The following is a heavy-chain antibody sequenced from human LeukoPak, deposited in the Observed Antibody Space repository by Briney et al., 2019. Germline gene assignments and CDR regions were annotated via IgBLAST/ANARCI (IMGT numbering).Heavy chain of an antibody. D-gene: IGHD2-2*01. V-gene: IGHV1-24*01. CDR3: ARFRVRAVGGYCSSTSCYRHRNWFDP. CDR2: FDPEDGET. CDR1: GITLNDLS. J-gene: IGHJ5*02. Sequence: EASVRVSCKVSGITLNDLSIQWVRQAPGKGLEWMGGFDPEDGETIYAPKFQARVTMTRNTSISKAYMELSSLRSEDTAVYYCARFRVRAVGGYCSSTSCYRHRNWFDPWGQGTLVTVSS.